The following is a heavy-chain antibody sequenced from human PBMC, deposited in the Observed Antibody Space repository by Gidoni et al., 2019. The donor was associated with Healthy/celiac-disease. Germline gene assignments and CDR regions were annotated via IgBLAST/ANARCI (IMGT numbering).Heavy chain of an antibody. CDR2: ISSSSSTI. J-gene: IGHJ4*02. CDR1: GFTVSSYS. D-gene: IGHD3-9*01. CDR3: ASHLVFSYFDY. Sequence: EVQLVESGGGLVQPGGSLRLSCSASGFTVSSYSMNWVRQAPGKGLEWVSYISSSSSTIYYADSVKGRFTISRDNAKNSLYLQMNSLRAEDTAVYYCASHLVFSYFDYWGQGTLVTVSS. V-gene: IGHV3-48*04.